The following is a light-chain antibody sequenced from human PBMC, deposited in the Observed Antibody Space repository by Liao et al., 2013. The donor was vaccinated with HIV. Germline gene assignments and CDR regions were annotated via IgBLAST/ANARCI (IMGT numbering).Light chain of an antibody. CDR3: QTWDSSNLI. CDR1: KLGERY. CDR2: RGS. Sequence: SYDLSQPPSVSVSPGQTASITCSGDKLGERYPCWYQQKPGQSPVLVIYRGSKRPSGIPERFSGSQSGNTATLTISGTQTLDAADYYCQTWDSSNLIFGGGPKLTVL. J-gene: IGLJ2*01. V-gene: IGLV3-1*01.